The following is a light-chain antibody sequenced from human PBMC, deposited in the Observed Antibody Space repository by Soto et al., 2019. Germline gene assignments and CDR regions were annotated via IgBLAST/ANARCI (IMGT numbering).Light chain of an antibody. Sequence: QSVLTQPPSASGTPGQRVTISCSGSSSNIGRNTVTWYQQLPGTAPKLLIYTNNQRPSGVPDRFSGSKSCTSASLAISGLQSEDEADYYCAAWDDSLNGYVFGTGTKVTVL. CDR1: SSNIGRNT. J-gene: IGLJ1*01. CDR3: AAWDDSLNGYV. V-gene: IGLV1-44*01. CDR2: TNN.